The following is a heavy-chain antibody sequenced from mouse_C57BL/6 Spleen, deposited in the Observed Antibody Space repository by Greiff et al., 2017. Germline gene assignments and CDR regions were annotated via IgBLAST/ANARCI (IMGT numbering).Heavy chain of an antibody. V-gene: IGHV1-55*01. D-gene: IGHD4-1*01. J-gene: IGHJ2*01. CDR1: GYTFTSSW. CDR2: IYPGSGST. Sequence: QVQLQQPGAELVKPGASVKMSCKASGYTFTSSWITWVKQRPGQGLEWIGDIYPGSGSTNYNEKFKSKATLTVDTSSSTAYMQRSSLTSEDSAVYYCARVEGAGTLYCLDYWGQGTTLTVSS. CDR3: ARVEGAGTLYCLDY.